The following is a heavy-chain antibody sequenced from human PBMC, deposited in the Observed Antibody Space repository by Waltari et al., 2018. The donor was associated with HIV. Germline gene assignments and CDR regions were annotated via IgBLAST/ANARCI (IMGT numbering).Heavy chain of an antibody. J-gene: IGHJ4*02. CDR2: INSDGSNT. Sequence: EVQLVESGGGLVQPGGSLRLSCAASGFTFSRYWMHWVRKAPGKGLVGVSRINSDGSNTDYADSVSGRITISRDNAKNTLYLEMNSLRAEDTAVYYCARGLSLGDRYRIDYFHYWGQGALVTVSS. D-gene: IGHD4-17*01. CDR1: GFTFSRYW. CDR3: ARGLSLGDRYRIDYFHY. V-gene: IGHV3-74*01.